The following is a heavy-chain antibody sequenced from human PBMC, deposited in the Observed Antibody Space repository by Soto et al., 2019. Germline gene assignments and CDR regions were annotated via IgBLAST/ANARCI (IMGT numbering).Heavy chain of an antibody. J-gene: IGHJ6*02. D-gene: IGHD5-18*01. CDR2: IYYSGST. Sequence: PSETLSLTCTVSGGSISSSSYYWGWIRQPPGKGLEWIGSIYYSGSTYYNPSLKSRVTISEDTSKNQFSLKLSSVTAADTAVYYCASWPSDTAMVIYYYGMDVWGQGTTVTVSS. CDR3: ASWPSDTAMVIYYYGMDV. CDR1: GGSISSSSYY. V-gene: IGHV4-39*01.